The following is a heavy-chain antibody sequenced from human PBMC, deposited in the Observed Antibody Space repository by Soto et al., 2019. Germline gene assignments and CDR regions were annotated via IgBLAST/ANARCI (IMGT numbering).Heavy chain of an antibody. V-gene: IGHV1-18*04. CDR3: ARIPQYCSGGSCNRGHFDY. CDR1: GETFTSYG. J-gene: IGHJ4*02. D-gene: IGHD2-15*01. Sequence: ASVKVSCNASGETFTSYGISGLLQAPGQGLEWMGWISAYNGNTNYAQKLQSRVTMTTDTSTSTASVELRSLRSDDTAVYYCARIPQYCSGGSCNRGHFDYWGQGTLVTVSS. CDR2: ISAYNGNT.